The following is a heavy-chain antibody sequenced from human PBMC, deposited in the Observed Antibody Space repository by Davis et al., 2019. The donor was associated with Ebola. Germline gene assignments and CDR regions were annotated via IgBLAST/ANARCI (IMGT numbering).Heavy chain of an antibody. CDR2: AFFWRFS. V-gene: IGHV4-39*01. Sequence: PSETLSLTCTVSGDSISSGSSSWVWLRQSPGSGLEWIGHAFFWRFSHYNSSLRSRLTISVGTSMSQFSLKMTSMSAADTGVYCCAGRSYTALYGGILGYYIDSWDLGTQVTVSS. CDR1: GDSISSGSSS. D-gene: IGHD3-16*02. J-gene: IGHJ4*02. CDR3: AGRSYTALYGGILGYYIDS.